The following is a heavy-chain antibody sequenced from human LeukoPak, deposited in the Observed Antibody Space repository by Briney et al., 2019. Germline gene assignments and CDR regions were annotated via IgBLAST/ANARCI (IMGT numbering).Heavy chain of an antibody. CDR1: GFTFSSYG. CDR3: ARGGVRGVFDY. J-gene: IGHJ4*02. V-gene: IGHV3-66*01. CDR2: IYSGGST. Sequence: GGSLRLSCAASGFTFSSYGMHWVRQAPGKGLEWVSVIYSGGSTYYADSVKGRFTISRDNSKNTLYLQMNSLRAEDTAVYYCARGGVRGVFDYWGQGTLVTVSS. D-gene: IGHD3-10*01.